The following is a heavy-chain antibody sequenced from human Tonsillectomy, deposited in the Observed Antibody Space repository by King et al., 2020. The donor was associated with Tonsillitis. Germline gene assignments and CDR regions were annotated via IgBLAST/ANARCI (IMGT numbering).Heavy chain of an antibody. Sequence: VQLVESGGGVVRPGRSLRLSCAASGFSFSSYGMHWVRQAPGKGLEWVAVISYDGSNKNYRDSVKGRFTISRDNSNNTLYLQMNSLRAEDTAVYYCARERLYNSGWGIDSWGQGALLTVSS. J-gene: IGHJ4*02. CDR2: ISYDGSNK. CDR3: ARERLYNSGWGIDS. CDR1: GFSFSSYG. V-gene: IGHV3-30*19. D-gene: IGHD6-19*01.